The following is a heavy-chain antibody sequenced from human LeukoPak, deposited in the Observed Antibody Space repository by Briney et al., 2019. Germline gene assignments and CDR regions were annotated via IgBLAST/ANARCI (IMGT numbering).Heavy chain of an antibody. J-gene: IGHJ4*02. Sequence: PSETLSLTCTVSGDSISNYYWSWIRQPAGKGLEWIGRIHPSGSTNYNPSLKSRVTLSVDTSKNQFSLKLSSVTAADTAVYYCARDRAYGDSFDYWGQGTLVTVSS. CDR1: GDSISNYY. CDR3: ARDRAYGDSFDY. CDR2: IHPSGST. D-gene: IGHD4-17*01. V-gene: IGHV4-4*07.